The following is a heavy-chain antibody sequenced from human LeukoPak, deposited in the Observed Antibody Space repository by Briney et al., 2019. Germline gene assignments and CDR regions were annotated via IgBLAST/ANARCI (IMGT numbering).Heavy chain of an antibody. D-gene: IGHD3-3*01. V-gene: IGHV3-23*01. CDR3: AEVPTWSVLDY. CDR2: ISGSGVTT. CDR1: GFTFSGYA. Sequence: GGSLRLSCAASGFTFSGYAMSWVRQAPGKGLEWVSAISGSGVTTYFADSVKGRFTISRDNSKNTLYLQMNSLRAEGTAVYYCAEVPTWSVLDYWGQGTLVTVSS. J-gene: IGHJ4*02.